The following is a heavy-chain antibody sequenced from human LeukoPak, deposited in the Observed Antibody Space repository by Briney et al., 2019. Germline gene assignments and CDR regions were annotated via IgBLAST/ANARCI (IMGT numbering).Heavy chain of an antibody. V-gene: IGHV1-2*06. CDR1: GYTFTGYY. CDR2: INPNSGGT. D-gene: IGHD3-22*01. Sequence: ASVKASCKASGYTFTGYYMHWVRQAPGQGLEWMGRINPNSGGTNYAQKFQGRVTTTRDTSISTAYMELSRLRSDDTAVYYCARGTYYYDSSGYFDYWGQGTLVTVSS. J-gene: IGHJ4*02. CDR3: ARGTYYYDSSGYFDY.